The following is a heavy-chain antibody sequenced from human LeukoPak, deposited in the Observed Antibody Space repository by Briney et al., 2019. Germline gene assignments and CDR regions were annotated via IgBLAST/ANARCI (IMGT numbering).Heavy chain of an antibody. V-gene: IGHV3-43*02. CDR2: ISGDGGST. J-gene: IGHJ4*02. CDR3: AKDISRNFVVVPAADY. CDR1: GFTFDNYA. D-gene: IGHD2-2*01. Sequence: PGGSLRLSCAASGFTFDNYAMHWVRQPPGTGLERVSLISGDGGSTYYADSVKGRFTVSRDNSKNSLYLQMNSLRTEDTALYYCAKDISRNFVVVPAADYWGQGTLVTVSS.